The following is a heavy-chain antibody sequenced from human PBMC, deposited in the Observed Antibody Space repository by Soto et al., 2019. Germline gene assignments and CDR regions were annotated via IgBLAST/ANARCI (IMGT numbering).Heavy chain of an antibody. D-gene: IGHD2-15*01. V-gene: IGHV1-18*01. CDR2: ISAYNGNT. CDR1: GYTFTSYG. CDR3: ARDIVVVVAAMSYYYYGMDV. J-gene: IGHJ6*02. Sequence: ASVKVSCKASGYTFTSYGISWVRQAPGQGLEWMGWISAYNGNTNYAQKLQGRVTMTTDTSTSTAYMKLRSLRSDDTAVYYCARDIVVVVAAMSYYYYGMDVWGQGTTVTVSS.